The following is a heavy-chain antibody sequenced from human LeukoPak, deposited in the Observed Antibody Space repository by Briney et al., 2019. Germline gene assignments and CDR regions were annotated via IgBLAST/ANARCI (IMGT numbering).Heavy chain of an antibody. Sequence: GGSLRLSCAASGFTFSSYAMSWVRQAPGKGLEWDSAISGSGGSTYYADSVKGRFTISRDNSKNTLYLQMNSLRAEDTAVYYCAREITMIVVVITNLFDYWGQGTLVTVSS. CDR2: ISGSGGST. V-gene: IGHV3-23*01. CDR1: GFTFSSYA. D-gene: IGHD3-22*01. CDR3: AREITMIVVVITNLFDY. J-gene: IGHJ4*02.